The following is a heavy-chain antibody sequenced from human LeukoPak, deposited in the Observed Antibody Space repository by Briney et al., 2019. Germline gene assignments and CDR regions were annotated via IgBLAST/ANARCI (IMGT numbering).Heavy chain of an antibody. CDR1: GFTFSGYP. D-gene: IGHD2-2*01. V-gene: IGHV3-21*01. CDR3: ARGRYCGSTSCYLDY. CDR2: TSSTTSSI. J-gene: IGHJ4*02. Sequence: GGSLRLSCAASGFTFSGYPMNWVRQAPGKGLEWVSSTSSTTSSIYYADPVKGRFTISRDNAENSLYLQMNSLRAEDTAVYYCARGRYCGSTSCYLDYWGQGTLVTVSS.